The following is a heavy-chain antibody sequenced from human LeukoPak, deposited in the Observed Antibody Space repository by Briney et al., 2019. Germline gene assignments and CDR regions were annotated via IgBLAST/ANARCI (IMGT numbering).Heavy chain of an antibody. V-gene: IGHV3-20*04. D-gene: IGHD3-3*01. J-gene: IGHJ5*02. Sequence: PGWSLRLSCAASGFAFDDYGMSWVRQAPGKGLEGVAGINWNGGSTGYADSVKGRFTISRDNAKNSLYLQMNSLRAEDTAMYYCARARPAAYYDFWSGPFPAVNWFDPWGQGTLATVSS. CDR2: INWNGGST. CDR1: GFAFDDYG. CDR3: ARARPAAYYDFWSGPFPAVNWFDP.